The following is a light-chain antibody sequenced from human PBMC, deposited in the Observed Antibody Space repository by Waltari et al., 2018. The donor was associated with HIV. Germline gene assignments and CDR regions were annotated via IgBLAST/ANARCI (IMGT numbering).Light chain of an antibody. J-gene: IGKJ2*01. CDR1: QNVNSNF. CDR3: QQYDSSVPGYT. Sequence: EIVLTQSPGTLSLSPGQRPTLSCRASQNVNSNFLAWYQQKPGQAPRLLVYGPSNRDTGIPDRFTGSGSGTDFTLTISRLEPEDFAVYYCQQYDSSVPGYTFGQGTKLEIK. CDR2: GPS. V-gene: IGKV3-20*01.